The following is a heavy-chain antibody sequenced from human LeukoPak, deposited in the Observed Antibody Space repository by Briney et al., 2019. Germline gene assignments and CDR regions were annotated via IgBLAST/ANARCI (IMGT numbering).Heavy chain of an antibody. CDR2: ISGRADRT. D-gene: IGHD3-10*02. J-gene: IGHJ4*02. CDR1: GFNFTNYA. V-gene: IGHV3-23*01. CDR3: ARDCSLRYASGN. Sequence: GGSLRLSCAASGFNFTNYAMTWVRQAPGKGLEWVSSISGRADRTYFTDSVQGRFTISRDNSKNTLYLQMTSLRAEDTAVYYCARDCSLRYASGNWGQGTLLTVSS.